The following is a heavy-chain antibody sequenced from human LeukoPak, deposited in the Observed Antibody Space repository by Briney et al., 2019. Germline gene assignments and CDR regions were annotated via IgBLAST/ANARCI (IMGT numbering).Heavy chain of an antibody. J-gene: IGHJ4*02. V-gene: IGHV4-61*02. Sequence: SATLSLTYTVSGGSISSGSYYWSWIRRPAGKGLEWIGRIYTSGSTNYNPSLKSRVTISVDTSKNQFSLKLSSVTAADTAVYYCARVGYSYGYSHFDYWGQGTLVTVSS. CDR1: GGSISSGSYY. CDR3: ARVGYSYGYSHFDY. D-gene: IGHD5-18*01. CDR2: IYTSGST.